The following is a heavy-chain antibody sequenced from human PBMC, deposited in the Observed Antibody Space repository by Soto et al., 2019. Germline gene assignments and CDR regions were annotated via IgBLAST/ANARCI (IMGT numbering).Heavy chain of an antibody. CDR2: IYPGDSDT. V-gene: IGHV5-51*01. CDR1: GYSFSTYW. Sequence: GESLKISCTGSGYSFSTYWISWVRQMPGKGLEWMGIIYPGDSDTRYSPSFQGQVTISADTSTKTAYLKWSSLKASDTAIYYCSGLPQFLWFGDLTYRAYYFNYWGPGTLVNAS. D-gene: IGHD3-10*01. CDR3: SGLPQFLWFGDLTYRAYYFNY. J-gene: IGHJ4*02.